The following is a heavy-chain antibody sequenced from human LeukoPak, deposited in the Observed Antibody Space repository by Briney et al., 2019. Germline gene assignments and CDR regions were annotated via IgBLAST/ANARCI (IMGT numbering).Heavy chain of an antibody. D-gene: IGHD6-13*01. CDR1: GGSISSYY. V-gene: IGHV4-4*07. CDR3: ARSSWSYYYYYMDV. Sequence: PSETLSLTCTVSGGSISSYYWSWIRQPAGEGLEWIGRIYTSGSTNYNPSLKSRVTMSVDTSKNQFSLKLSSVTAADTAVYYCARSSWSYYYYYMDVWGKGTTVTVSS. CDR2: IYTSGST. J-gene: IGHJ6*03.